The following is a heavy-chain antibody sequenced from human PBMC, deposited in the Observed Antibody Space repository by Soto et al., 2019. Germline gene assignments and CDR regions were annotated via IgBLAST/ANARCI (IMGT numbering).Heavy chain of an antibody. D-gene: IGHD2-8*02. J-gene: IGHJ4*01. V-gene: IGHV4-30-4*01. Sequence: QVQLQESGPGLVKPSQTLSLTCTVSGGSISSGDYFWSWIRQPPGKGLEWIGYIYYSGSTYYNPSLKCRVTKPLDTSKNRFSLKLSSVAAAGTGAYYCARVKAGGVDWGQGTLVSLFS. CDR2: IYYSGST. CDR1: GGSISSGDYF. CDR3: ARVKAGGVD.